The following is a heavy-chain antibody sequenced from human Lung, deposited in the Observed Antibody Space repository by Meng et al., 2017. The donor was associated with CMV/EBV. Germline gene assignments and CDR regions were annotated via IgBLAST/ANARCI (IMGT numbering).Heavy chain of an antibody. CDR2: ISPDSGNT. V-gene: IGHV1-8*02. J-gene: IGHJ4*02. CDR3: ARGFLAAKSGLRSLTY. Sequence: ASXXVSXKASGYTFTGYFINWVRQAPGQGLEWMGWISPDSGNTGYAQKFQGRVTMTRNTSISTAYMELSSLRSEDTAVYYCARGFLAAKSGLRSLTYWGQGTLVTVSS. CDR1: GYTFTGYF. D-gene: IGHD2-15*01.